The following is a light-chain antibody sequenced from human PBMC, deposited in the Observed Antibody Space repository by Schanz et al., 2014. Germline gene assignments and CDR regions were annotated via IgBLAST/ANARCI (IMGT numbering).Light chain of an antibody. J-gene: IGLJ2*01. CDR3: SSYTSSSTQSLVV. CDR1: SSDVGSYNL. CDR2: EGS. V-gene: IGLV2-14*02. Sequence: QSALTQPASVSGSPGQSITISCTGTSSDVGSYNLVSWYQQHPGKAPKLMIYEGSKRPSGVSNRFSGSKSANTASLTISGLQAEDEADYYCSSYTSSSTQSLVVFGGGTKLTVL.